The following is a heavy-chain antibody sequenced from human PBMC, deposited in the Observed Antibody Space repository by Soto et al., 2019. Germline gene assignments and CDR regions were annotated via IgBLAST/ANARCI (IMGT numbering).Heavy chain of an antibody. J-gene: IGHJ4*02. CDR3: HRGMGIELAGPYDH. Sequence: SQTLSLSCAISGDSVSRHSAAWNWIRQSPSRGLEWLGRTYYRSKWFNDYAVSVKSRISINPDTSKNQLSLQLNSVTPEDTDVHDCHRGMGIELAGPYDHWCQGTLVTLSS. V-gene: IGHV6-1*01. CDR1: GDSVSRHSAA. CDR2: TYYRSKWFN. D-gene: IGHD6-19*01.